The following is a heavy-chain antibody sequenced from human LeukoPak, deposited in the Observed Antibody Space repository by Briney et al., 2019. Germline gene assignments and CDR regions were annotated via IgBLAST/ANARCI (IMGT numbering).Heavy chain of an antibody. CDR1: GDSFSSYS. J-gene: IGHJ4*02. V-gene: IGHV4-59*01. CDR2: IFSSGSS. D-gene: IGHD3-9*01. Sequence: PLETLSLTCTVSGDSFSSYSWSWIRQPPGKGLECIAYIFSSGSSFYNPSLKSRVTISIDTSRNQFSLKLSSVTAADTAVYYCARRSAGYFDYWGQGTLVTVSS. CDR3: ARRSAGYFDY.